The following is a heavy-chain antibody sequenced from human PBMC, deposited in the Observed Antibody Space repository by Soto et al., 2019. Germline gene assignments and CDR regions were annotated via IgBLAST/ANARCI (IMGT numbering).Heavy chain of an antibody. CDR1: GYTFTGYY. V-gene: IGHV1-2*04. J-gene: IGHJ3*02. Sequence: ASVKVSCKASGYTFTGYYMHWVRQAPGQGLEWMGWINPNSGGTNYAQKFQGWVTMTRDTSISTAYMELSRLRSDDTAVYYCARVDTAMAPDAFDIWGRGTMVTVSS. CDR3: ARVDTAMAPDAFDI. D-gene: IGHD5-18*01. CDR2: INPNSGGT.